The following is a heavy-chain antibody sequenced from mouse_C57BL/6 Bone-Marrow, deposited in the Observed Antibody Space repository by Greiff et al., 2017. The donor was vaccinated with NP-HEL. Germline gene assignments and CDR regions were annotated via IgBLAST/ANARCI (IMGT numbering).Heavy chain of an antibody. CDR1: GYTFTSYW. D-gene: IGHD2-4*01. CDR2: IHPNSGST. V-gene: IGHV1-64*01. J-gene: IGHJ4*01. CDR3: ARWGIYYDYARGMDY. Sequence: QVQLQQPGAELVKPGASVKLSCKASGYTFTSYWMHWVKQRPGQGLEWIGMIHPNSGSTNYNEKFKSKATLTVDKSSSTAYMQLSSLTSEDSAVYYCARWGIYYDYARGMDYWGQGTSVTVSS.